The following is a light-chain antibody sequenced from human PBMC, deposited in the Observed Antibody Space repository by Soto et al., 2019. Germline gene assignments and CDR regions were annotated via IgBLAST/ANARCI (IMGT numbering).Light chain of an antibody. CDR2: AAS. Sequence: DIQMIESASSVAASVGARLTLTCRASQHISSWLAWYQQKPGKAPKLLIYAASSLQTGVPSRFSGSGSGTDCTLTISSLQPEDFATYYCQQANSFPITFGQGTRLEIK. CDR1: QHISSW. CDR3: QQANSFPIT. J-gene: IGKJ5*01. V-gene: IGKV1-12*01.